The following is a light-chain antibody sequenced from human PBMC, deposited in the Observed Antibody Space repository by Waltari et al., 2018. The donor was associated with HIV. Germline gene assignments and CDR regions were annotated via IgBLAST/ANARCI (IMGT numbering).Light chain of an antibody. CDR2: AVS. J-gene: IGLJ2*01. V-gene: IGLV2-11*01. CDR1: SSDVGGSNY. Sequence: QSALTQPRSVSGSPGQSVTISCTRTSSDVGGSNYVSWYQQHPGKAPKLMIDAVSKRPSGVPDRFSGSKSGNTASLTISGLQAEDEADYYCCSYAGSYTVVFGGGTKLTVL. CDR3: CSYAGSYTVV.